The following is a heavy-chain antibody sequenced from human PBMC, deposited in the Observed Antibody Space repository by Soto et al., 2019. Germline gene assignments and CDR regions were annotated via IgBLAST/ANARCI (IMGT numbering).Heavy chain of an antibody. CDR1: GGSVSSGSYY. CDR3: ARRWLLPRATVYGMDV. D-gene: IGHD3-22*01. CDR2: IYYSGST. Sequence: QVQLQESGPGLVKPSETLSLTCTVSGGSVSSGSYYWSWIRQPPGKGLEWIGYIYYSGSTNYNPPLKSRVTISVDTSKNQFSLKLSSVTAADTAVYYCARRWLLPRATVYGMDVWGQGTTVTVSS. J-gene: IGHJ6*02. V-gene: IGHV4-61*01.